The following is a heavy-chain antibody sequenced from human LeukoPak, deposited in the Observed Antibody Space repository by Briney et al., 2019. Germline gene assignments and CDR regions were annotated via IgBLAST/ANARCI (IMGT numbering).Heavy chain of an antibody. Sequence: GEALQISCKCSGYSFTNYWIGGVRQLPGKGLEWMGIIYPGDSDITYSPPFQGQVTIAADKSITPACLKWSSLKASDTAMYYCARRHLSARAFDIWGQGTMVTVSS. V-gene: IGHV5-51*01. CDR2: IYPGDSDI. CDR3: ARRHLSARAFDI. J-gene: IGHJ3*02. D-gene: IGHD3-16*01. CDR1: GYSFTNYW.